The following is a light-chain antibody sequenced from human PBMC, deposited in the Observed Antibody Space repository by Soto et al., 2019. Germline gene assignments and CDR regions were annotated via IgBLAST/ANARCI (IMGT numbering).Light chain of an antibody. Sequence: QSVLTQPPSVSGAPGQRVTIFCTGSSSNIGANYDVHWYQHLPGTAPRLLISGDSNRPSGVPDRFSGSKSGTSASLGIAGLQAEDEADYYCQSYDSSLRGWVFGGGTKVTVL. CDR1: SSNIGANYD. J-gene: IGLJ3*02. V-gene: IGLV1-40*01. CDR3: QSYDSSLRGWV. CDR2: GDS.